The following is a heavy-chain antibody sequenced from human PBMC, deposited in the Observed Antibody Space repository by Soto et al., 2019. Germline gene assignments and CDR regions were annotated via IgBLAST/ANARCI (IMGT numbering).Heavy chain of an antibody. V-gene: IGHV1-58*01. Sequence: SVKVSCKASGATFTSSTVNWVRQARGQPPEWIGWILVGSGQTNSAQKFQGRVAITRGMSTYTAYLELNSLRSDDSAVYYCAAISSGYYRVFDYWGQGTPVTVSS. CDR2: ILVGSGQT. D-gene: IGHD3-22*01. CDR1: GATFTSST. CDR3: AAISSGYYRVFDY. J-gene: IGHJ4*02.